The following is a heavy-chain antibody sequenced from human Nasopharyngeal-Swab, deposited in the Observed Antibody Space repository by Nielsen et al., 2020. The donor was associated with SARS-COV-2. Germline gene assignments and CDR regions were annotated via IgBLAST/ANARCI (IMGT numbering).Heavy chain of an antibody. D-gene: IGHD3-10*01. Sequence: SETLSLTCTVSGGSISSSSYYWGWIRQPPGKGLGGIGSIYYSGSTYHNPSLKSRVTISVDTSKNQFPLKLSSVTAADTAVYYCARHRGIYYYYYGMDVWGQGTTVTVSS. CDR2: IYYSGST. V-gene: IGHV4-39*01. CDR1: GGSISSSSYY. CDR3: ARHRGIYYYYYGMDV. J-gene: IGHJ6*02.